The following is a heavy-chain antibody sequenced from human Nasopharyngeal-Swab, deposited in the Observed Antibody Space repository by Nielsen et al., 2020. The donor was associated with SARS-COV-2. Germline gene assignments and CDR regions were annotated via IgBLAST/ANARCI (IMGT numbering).Heavy chain of an antibody. Sequence: GESLKISCAASGFTVSSNYMSWVRQAPGKGLEWVSVIYSGGSTYYADSVKGRLTISRHNSKNTLYLQMNSLRAEDTAVYYCASIIQLWFAFDIWGQGTMVTVSS. J-gene: IGHJ3*02. D-gene: IGHD5-18*01. CDR3: ASIIQLWFAFDI. V-gene: IGHV3-53*04. CDR2: IYSGGST. CDR1: GFTVSSNY.